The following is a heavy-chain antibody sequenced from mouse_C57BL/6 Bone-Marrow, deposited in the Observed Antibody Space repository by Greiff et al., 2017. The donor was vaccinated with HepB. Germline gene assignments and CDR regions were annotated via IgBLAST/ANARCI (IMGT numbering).Heavy chain of an antibody. CDR3: ARTGHYFDY. CDR1: GFTFSSYG. CDR2: ISSGGSYT. J-gene: IGHJ2*01. Sequence: EVKLVESGGDLVKPGGSLKLSCAASGFTFSSYGMSWVRQTPDKRLEWVATISSGGSYTYYPDSVKGRFTISRDNAKNTLYLQMSSLKSEDTAMYYCARTGHYFDYWGQGTTLTVSS. D-gene: IGHD4-1*01. V-gene: IGHV5-6*01.